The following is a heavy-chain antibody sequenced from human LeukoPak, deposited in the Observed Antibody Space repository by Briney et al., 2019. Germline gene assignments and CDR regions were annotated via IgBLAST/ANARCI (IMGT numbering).Heavy chain of an antibody. CDR2: IIPIFGTA. D-gene: IGHD3-22*01. V-gene: IGHV1-69*13. CDR1: GGTFSSYA. J-gene: IGHJ4*02. CDR3: ARGPDTYYYDSSGWPLPDY. Sequence: ASVKVSCKASGGTFSSYAISWVRQAPGQGLEWMGGIIPIFGTANYAQKFQGRVTITADESTSTAYMELGSLRSEDTAVYYCARGPDTYYYDSSGWPLPDYWGQGTLVTVSS.